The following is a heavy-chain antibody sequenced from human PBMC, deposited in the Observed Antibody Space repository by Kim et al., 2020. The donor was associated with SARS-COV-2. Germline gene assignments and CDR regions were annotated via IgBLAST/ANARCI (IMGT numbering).Heavy chain of an antibody. Sequence: SETLSLTCAVYGGSFSGYYWSWIRQPPGKGLEWIGEINHSGSTNYNPSLKSRVTISVDTSKNQFSLKLSSVTAADTAVYYCARVWGYSSSWYPSKYNWFDPWGQGTLVTVSS. CDR1: GGSFSGYY. CDR2: INHSGST. J-gene: IGHJ5*02. D-gene: IGHD6-13*01. CDR3: ARVWGYSSSWYPSKYNWFDP. V-gene: IGHV4-34*01.